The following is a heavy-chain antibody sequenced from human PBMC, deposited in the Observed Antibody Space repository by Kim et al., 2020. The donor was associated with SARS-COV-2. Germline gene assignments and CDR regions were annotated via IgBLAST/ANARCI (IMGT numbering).Heavy chain of an antibody. CDR1: GFTVSSNY. D-gene: IGHD6-13*01. Sequence: GGSLRLSCAASGFTVSSNYMSWVRQAPGKGLECVSVIYSGGSTYYADSVKGRFTISRDNAKNSLFLQMNSLRAEDTAVYFCARGLYTSSWSDYWGQGTLVTVSS. J-gene: IGHJ4*02. CDR2: IYSGGST. V-gene: IGHV3-66*01. CDR3: ARGLYTSSWSDY.